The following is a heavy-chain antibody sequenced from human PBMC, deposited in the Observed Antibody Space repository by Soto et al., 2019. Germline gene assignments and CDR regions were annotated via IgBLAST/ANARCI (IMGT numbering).Heavy chain of an antibody. V-gene: IGHV4-31*03. Sequence: QVQLQESGPGLVKPSQTLSLTCTASGGSISSGGYYWSWIRQHPGKGLEWIGYIYYSGSTYYNPSLKSRVTISVDTSKNQFSLKLSSVTAADTAVYYCARYYYGSGSYKGGRINWFDPWGQGTLVTVSS. J-gene: IGHJ5*02. D-gene: IGHD3-10*01. CDR1: GGSISSGGYY. CDR3: ARYYYGSGSYKGGRINWFDP. CDR2: IYYSGST.